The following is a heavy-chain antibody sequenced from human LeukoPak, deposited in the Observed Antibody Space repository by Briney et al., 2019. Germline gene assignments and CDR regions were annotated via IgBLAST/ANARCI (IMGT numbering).Heavy chain of an antibody. CDR2: INHSGST. CDR3: ARGPGGTHYYDSRGLWNWFDP. CDR1: GGSFSGYY. J-gene: IGHJ5*02. Sequence: PSETLSLTCAVYGGSFSGYYWSWIRQPPGKGLEWIGEINHSGSTNYNPSLKSRVTISVDTSKNQFSLRLSSVTAADTAVYFCARGPGGTHYYDSRGLWNWFDPWGQGTLVTASS. V-gene: IGHV4-34*01. D-gene: IGHD3-22*01.